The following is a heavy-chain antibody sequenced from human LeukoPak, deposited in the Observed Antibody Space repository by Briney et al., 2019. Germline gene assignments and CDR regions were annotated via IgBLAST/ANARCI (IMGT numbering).Heavy chain of an antibody. V-gene: IGHV1-2*02. D-gene: IGHD6-6*01. J-gene: IGHJ4*02. CDR2: INPNSGGT. CDR3: VIAARPETYIDY. CDR1: GYSFTGYY. Sequence: ASVKVSCKASGYSFTGYYMHWVRQAPGQGLEWMAWINPNSGGTNYAQKLQGRVTMTTDTSTSTAYMELRRLRSDDTAVYYCVIAARPETYIDYWGQGTLVTVSS.